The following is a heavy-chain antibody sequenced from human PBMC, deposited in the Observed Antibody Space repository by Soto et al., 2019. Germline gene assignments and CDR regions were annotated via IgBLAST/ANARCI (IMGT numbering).Heavy chain of an antibody. Sequence: ASVKVSCKASGYTFTGYYMHWVRQAPGQGLEWMGWINPNSGGTNYAQKFQGRVTMTRDTSISTAYMELSGLRSDDTAVYYCARAPGKGVRFLEWLSSYYGMDVWGQGTTVTVSS. CDR2: INPNSGGT. CDR3: ARAPGKGVRFLEWLSSYYGMDV. CDR1: GYTFTGYY. V-gene: IGHV1-2*02. D-gene: IGHD3-3*01. J-gene: IGHJ6*02.